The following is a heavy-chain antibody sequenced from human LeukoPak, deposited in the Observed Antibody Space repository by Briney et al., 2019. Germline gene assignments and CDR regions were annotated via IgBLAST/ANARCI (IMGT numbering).Heavy chain of an antibody. D-gene: IGHD2-15*01. CDR2: ISSSGNTI. CDR1: GFTFSSYE. CDR3: ARDGPEDCSGGSCFDDAFDI. Sequence: GGSLRLSCAASGFTFSSYEMNWVRQAPGKGLEWVSYISSSGNTIYYADSVKGRFTISRDNAKNSLYLQMNSLRAEDTAVYYCARDGPEDCSGGSCFDDAFDIWGQGTMVTVSS. V-gene: IGHV3-48*03. J-gene: IGHJ3*02.